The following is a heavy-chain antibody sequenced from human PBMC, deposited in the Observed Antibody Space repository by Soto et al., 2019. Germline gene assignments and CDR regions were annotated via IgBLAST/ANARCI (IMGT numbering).Heavy chain of an antibody. CDR3: VRERRFSYWPIQPFDH. CDR2: INPSGGAT. Sequence: QVQLVQSGAEVKKPGASVKVSCKASGYIFTNYYMHWVRQAPGQGLEWMGVINPSGGATSYAQNFQDRVNMTRGTSTTTIYMELTNLKSEETAVYSWVRERRFSYWPIQPFDHWGQGTLVTVSS. J-gene: IGHJ4*02. D-gene: IGHD3-3*01. V-gene: IGHV1-46*01. CDR1: GYIFTNYY.